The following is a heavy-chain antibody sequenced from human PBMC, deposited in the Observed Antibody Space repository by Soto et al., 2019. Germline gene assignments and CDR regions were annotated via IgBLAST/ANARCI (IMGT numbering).Heavy chain of an antibody. J-gene: IGHJ4*02. V-gene: IGHV1-18*01. Sequence: HVQLVQSEPEVKKPGASVKVSCKASGYTFRSYGINWVRQAPGQGLEWMGWISGYDGNTNYAQMFQGRVTLTTDTSTTTAYMEVRSLRSDDTAVYYCARGGSGSYIDYWGRGALVTVSS. D-gene: IGHD3-22*01. CDR2: ISGYDGNT. CDR3: ARGGSGSYIDY. CDR1: GYTFRSYG.